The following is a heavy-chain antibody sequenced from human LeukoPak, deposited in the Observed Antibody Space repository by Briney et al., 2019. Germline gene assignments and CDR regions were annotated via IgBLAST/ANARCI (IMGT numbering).Heavy chain of an antibody. CDR3: ARSCVADDLGRYFYFDY. D-gene: IGHD3-16*01. V-gene: IGHV4-31*03. CDR1: GGSFSSGGYY. Sequence: PSETLSLTCTVSGGSFSSGGYYWSWIRQHPGRGLEWIGYINYSGSTYYNPSLESRVAISVDTSKSGFSLNLSSVTAADAAVYHCARSCVADDLGRYFYFDYWGQGTLVTVSP. J-gene: IGHJ4*02. CDR2: INYSGST.